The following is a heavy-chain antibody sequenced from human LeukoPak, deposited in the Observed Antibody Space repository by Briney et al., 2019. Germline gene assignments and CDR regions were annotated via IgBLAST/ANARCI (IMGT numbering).Heavy chain of an antibody. V-gene: IGHV3-30*03. Sequence: GGSLRLSCVASGFTFSSYGIHWVRQAPGKGLEWVAVVSSDGSIKYNADSVKGRFTISRDASKNTVYLQMNSLGAEDTAFYYCARGYSNSWLGYFDYWGQGTLVTVSS. D-gene: IGHD6-13*01. J-gene: IGHJ4*02. CDR3: ARGYSNSWLGYFDY. CDR1: GFTFSSYG. CDR2: VSSDGSIK.